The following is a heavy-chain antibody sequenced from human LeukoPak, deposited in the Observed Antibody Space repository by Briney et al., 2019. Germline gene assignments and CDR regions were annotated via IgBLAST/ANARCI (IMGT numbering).Heavy chain of an antibody. CDR2: IYYSGST. D-gene: IGHD6-13*01. J-gene: IGHJ4*02. CDR3: ARRGTIAAAGTVFDY. CDR1: GGSISSSSYY. V-gene: IGHV4-39*07. Sequence: SETLSLTCTVSGGSISSSSYYGGWIRQPPGKGLEWIGSIYYSGSTNYNPSLKSRVTISVDTSKNQFSLKLSSVTAADTAVYYCARRGTIAAAGTVFDYWGQGTLVTVSS.